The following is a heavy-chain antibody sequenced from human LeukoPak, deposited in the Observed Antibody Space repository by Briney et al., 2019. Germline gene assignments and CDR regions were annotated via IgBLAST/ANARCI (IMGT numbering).Heavy chain of an antibody. CDR3: ARTLVGATRPYYFDY. V-gene: IGHV3-21*01. D-gene: IGHD1-26*01. CDR1: GFTFSNST. J-gene: IGHJ4*02. CDR2: ISSFSSYI. Sequence: GGSLRLSCAASGFTFSNSTMNWVRQAPGKGLEWVSSISSFSSYIYYADSVKGRFTISRDNAKNSLYLQMNSLRAEDTAVYYCARTLVGATRPYYFDYWGQGTLVTVSS.